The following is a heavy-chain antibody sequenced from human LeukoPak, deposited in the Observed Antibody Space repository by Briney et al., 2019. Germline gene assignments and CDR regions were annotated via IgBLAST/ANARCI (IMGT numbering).Heavy chain of an antibody. J-gene: IGHJ4*02. CDR3: ARIEDTAMVSKGYYFDY. D-gene: IGHD5-18*01. Sequence: SETLSLTCTVSGGSISSYYWSWIRQPPGKGLEWIGYIYYSGSTNYNPSLKSRVTISVDTSKNQFSLKLSSVTAADTAVHYCARIEDTAMVSKGYYFDYWGQGTLVTVSS. CDR2: IYYSGST. CDR1: GGSISSYY. V-gene: IGHV4-59*01.